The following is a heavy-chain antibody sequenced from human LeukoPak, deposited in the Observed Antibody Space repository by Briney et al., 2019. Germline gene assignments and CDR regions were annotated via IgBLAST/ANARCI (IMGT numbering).Heavy chain of an antibody. CDR2: FDPEDGET. CDR3: ATWAERGIGGTSSHYYFDY. J-gene: IGHJ4*02. V-gene: IGHV1-24*01. CDR1: GYTLTELS. Sequence: SVKVSCKVSGYTLTELSMHWVRPAPGKGLEWMGGFDPEDGETIYAQKFQGRVAMTEDTSTDTAYMALSSLGSEDTAVYCCATWAERGIGGTSSHYYFDYWGQGTLVTVSS. D-gene: IGHD3-16*01.